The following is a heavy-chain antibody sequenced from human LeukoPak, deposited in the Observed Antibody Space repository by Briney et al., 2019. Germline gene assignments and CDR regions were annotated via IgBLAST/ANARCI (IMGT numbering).Heavy chain of an antibody. D-gene: IGHD6-13*01. CDR3: ARVDSNNWYDSRGYFDY. J-gene: IGHJ4*02. CDR1: GYTFTGYY. Sequence: ASVTVSCKASGYTFTGYYMHWVRQAPGQGLEWMGWINPNSGGTNYAQKFQGRVTMTRDTSISTAYMELSRLRSDDTAVYYCARVDSNNWYDSRGYFDYWGQGTLVTVSS. CDR2: INPNSGGT. V-gene: IGHV1-2*02.